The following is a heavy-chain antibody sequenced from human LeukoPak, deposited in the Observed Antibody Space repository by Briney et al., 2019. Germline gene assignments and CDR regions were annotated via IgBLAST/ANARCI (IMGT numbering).Heavy chain of an antibody. CDR3: ARGTYGGYSGYQNWFDP. CDR1: GGSISSYY. CDR2: IYYSGST. J-gene: IGHJ5*02. Sequence: SETLSLTCTVSGGSISSYYWSWIRQPPGKGLEWIGYIYYSGSTNYNPSLKSRVTISVDTSKNQFSLKLSSVTAADTAVYYCARGTYGGYSGYQNWFDPWGQGTLVTVSS. V-gene: IGHV4-59*01. D-gene: IGHD5-12*01.